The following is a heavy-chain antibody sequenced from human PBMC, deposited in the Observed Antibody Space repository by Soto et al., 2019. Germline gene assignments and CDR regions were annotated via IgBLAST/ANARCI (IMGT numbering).Heavy chain of an antibody. V-gene: IGHV3-30*02. CDR2: MSYDGSDT. CDR3: TIVRVSYSALDH. J-gene: IGHJ4*02. D-gene: IGHD3-10*02. Sequence: PGGSLRLSCVGSGFIFSNNGMHWVRQTPGKGLEWVAFMSYDGSDTSYADSVKGRFTISRDNSKNTLFLHMSNLRAEDTAMYYCTIVRVSYSALDHWGQGTLVAVSS. CDR1: GFIFSNNG.